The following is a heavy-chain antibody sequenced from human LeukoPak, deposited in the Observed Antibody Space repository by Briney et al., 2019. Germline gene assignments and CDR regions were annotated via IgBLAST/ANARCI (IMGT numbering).Heavy chain of an antibody. V-gene: IGHV3-23*01. CDR2: ISGSDYYT. Sequence: PGGSLRLSCEASGPVFTFGNFAMRWVRQAPGKGRGWDSGISGSDYYTYYADSVKGRFTISRDNSKNTLYIQMNSLRAEDTAVYYCAKDGSWGDYYFYFYMDVWGKGTTVTVSS. CDR1: GPVFTFGNFA. CDR3: AKDGSWGDYYFYFYMDV. D-gene: IGHD3-16*01. J-gene: IGHJ6*03.